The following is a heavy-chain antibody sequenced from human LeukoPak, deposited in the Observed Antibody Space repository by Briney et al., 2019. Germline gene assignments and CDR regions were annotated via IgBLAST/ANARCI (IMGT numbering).Heavy chain of an antibody. D-gene: IGHD6-13*01. J-gene: IGHJ4*02. CDR3: ARDNTIGAADYYFDY. CDR1: GFTFSRYA. V-gene: IGHV3-30*04. CDR2: VASDGNDK. Sequence: GRSLKLSCAASGFTFSRYAMHWVCQAPGKGLEWVAVVASDGNDKHHADSVKGRFTISRDNSKNTLYLQMNSLRADDTAVYYCARDNTIGAADYYFDYWGQGTLVTVSS.